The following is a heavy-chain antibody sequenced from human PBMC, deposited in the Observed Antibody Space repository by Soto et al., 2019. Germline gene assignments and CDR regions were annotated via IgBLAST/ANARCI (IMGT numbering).Heavy chain of an antibody. J-gene: IGHJ4*02. CDR2: ISGSGGAT. Sequence: PGGSLRLSCVVSGFIPSSYAMSWVRQAPGKGLEWVSGISGSGGATSYADPVKGRFTISRGNSKNTLYLQMNSLSAEDTAIYYCAKDAIMVSSSFNYFDFWGQGALVTVSS. D-gene: IGHD6-13*01. CDR1: GFIPSSYA. CDR3: AKDAIMVSSSFNYFDF. V-gene: IGHV3-23*01.